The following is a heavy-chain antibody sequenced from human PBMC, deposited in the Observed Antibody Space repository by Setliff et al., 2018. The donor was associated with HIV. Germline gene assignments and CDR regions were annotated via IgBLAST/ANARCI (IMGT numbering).Heavy chain of an antibody. J-gene: IGHJ1*01. D-gene: IGHD2-15*01. Sequence: SETLSLTCAVYGRSFSGYYWNWIRQSPGKGLEWIGEINHSGSTNYNPSLKSRVTMSVDKSKNQFSLRLSSVTAADTAVYYCARARRAGSGPKYFQHWGQGTLVTVSS. V-gene: IGHV4-34*01. CDR1: GRSFSGYY. CDR2: INHSGST. CDR3: ARARRAGSGPKYFQH.